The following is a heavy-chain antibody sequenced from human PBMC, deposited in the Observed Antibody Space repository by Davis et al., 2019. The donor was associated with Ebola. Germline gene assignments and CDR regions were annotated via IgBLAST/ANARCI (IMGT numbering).Heavy chain of an antibody. V-gene: IGHV3-33*01. J-gene: IGHJ4*02. CDR3: ARDFFEYSSSSFSDY. CDR2: IWYDGSNK. Sequence: GESLKISCAASGFTFSSYGMHWVRQAPGKGLDWVAVIWYDGSNKYYAESVKGRFTISRDNSKNTLYLQLNSRRTDDTAVYYCARDFFEYSSSSFSDYWGQGTLVTVSS. CDR1: GFTFSSYG. D-gene: IGHD6-6*01.